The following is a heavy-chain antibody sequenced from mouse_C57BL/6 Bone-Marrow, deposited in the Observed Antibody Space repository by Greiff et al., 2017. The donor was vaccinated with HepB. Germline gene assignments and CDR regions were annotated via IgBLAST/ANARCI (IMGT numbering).Heavy chain of an antibody. J-gene: IGHJ2*01. V-gene: IGHV1-59*01. CDR1: GYTFTSYW. CDR3: ANGPLDY. CDR2: IDPSDSYT. Sequence: VQLQQPGAELVRPGTSVKLSCKASGYTFTSYWMHWVKQSPGQGLEWIGVIDPSDSYTNYNQKFKGKATLTVDTSSSTAYMQLSSLTSEDSAVYYCANGPLDYWGQGTTLTVSS.